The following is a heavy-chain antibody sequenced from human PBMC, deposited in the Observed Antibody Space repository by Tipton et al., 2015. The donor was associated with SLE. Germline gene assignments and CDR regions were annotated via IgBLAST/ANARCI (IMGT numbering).Heavy chain of an antibody. J-gene: IGHJ6*02. V-gene: IGHV3-23*01. Sequence: GSLRLSCAASGFTFSSYGMSWVRQAPGKGLEWVSAISGSGGSTYYADSVKGRFTISRDNSKNTLYLQMTSLRVEDTAIYYCARDGSFGMDVWGQGTMVTVSS. CDR2: ISGSGGST. D-gene: IGHD1-26*01. CDR3: ARDGSFGMDV. CDR1: GFTFSSYG.